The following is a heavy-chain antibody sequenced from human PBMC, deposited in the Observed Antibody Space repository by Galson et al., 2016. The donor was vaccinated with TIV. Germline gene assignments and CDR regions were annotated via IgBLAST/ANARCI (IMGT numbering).Heavy chain of an antibody. CDR2: IYSSGNT. J-gene: IGHJ4*02. Sequence: ETLSLTCAVSGGSISSYYWSWIRQPPGKGLEWIGYIYSSGNTNYKPSLQSRVTMSLDTSKNQSSLRLNSVTAADTAVYYCARDRGGARTGVYDYWGQGTLVTVSS. CDR1: GGSISSYY. D-gene: IGHD3/OR15-3a*01. CDR3: ARDRGGARTGVYDY. V-gene: IGHV4-59*01.